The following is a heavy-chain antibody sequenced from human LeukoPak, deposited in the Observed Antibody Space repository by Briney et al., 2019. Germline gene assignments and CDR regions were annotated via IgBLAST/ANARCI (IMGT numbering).Heavy chain of an antibody. V-gene: IGHV3-21*01. Sequence: GGSLRLSCAASGFTFSSYSMNWVRQAPGKGLEWVSSISSSGSYIYYADSVKGRFTISRDNAKNSLYLQINSLRAEDRAVYYCARDPYYGSNSRYYYYYGMDVWGQGTTVTISS. J-gene: IGHJ6*02. CDR2: ISSSGSYI. D-gene: IGHD4-23*01. CDR3: ARDPYYGSNSRYYYYYGMDV. CDR1: GFTFSSYS.